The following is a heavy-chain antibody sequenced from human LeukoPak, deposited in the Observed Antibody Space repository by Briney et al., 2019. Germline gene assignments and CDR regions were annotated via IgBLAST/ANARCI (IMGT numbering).Heavy chain of an antibody. CDR2: INRDGDTM. CDR1: GFTFSTYS. Sequence: GGSLRLSCAASGFTFSTYSMNWVRQAPGKGLEWVSYINRDGDTMYYADSVKGRFTISRDDANNALYLQMNSLRAEDTAVYYCVKDYRWCLDYWGQGTLVTVSS. J-gene: IGHJ4*02. V-gene: IGHV3-48*01. D-gene: IGHD2-8*02. CDR3: VKDYRWCLDY.